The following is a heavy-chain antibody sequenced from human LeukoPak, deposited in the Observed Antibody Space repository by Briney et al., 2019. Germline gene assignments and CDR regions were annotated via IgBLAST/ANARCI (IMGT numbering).Heavy chain of an antibody. D-gene: IGHD6-19*01. CDR3: TKANIAVAGTLGY. CDR1: GFTFSSYA. J-gene: IGHJ4*02. Sequence: GGSLRLSCAASGFTFSSYAMNWVRQAPGKGLEWGSAISGSGGSTYYADSVKGRFTISRDNSKNTLYLQMNSLRAEDTAVYYCTKANIAVAGTLGYWGQGTLVTVSS. V-gene: IGHV3-23*01. CDR2: ISGSGGST.